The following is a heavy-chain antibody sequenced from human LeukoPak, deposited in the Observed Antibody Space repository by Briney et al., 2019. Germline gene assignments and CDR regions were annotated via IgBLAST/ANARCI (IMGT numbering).Heavy chain of an antibody. CDR1: GGTFSSYA. Sequence: SVKVSCKASGGTFSSYAISWVRQAPGQGLEWMGGIIPIFGTANYAQKFQGRVTITADESTSTAYMELSSLRSEDTAVYYCARDPFKYCSSTSCYHRYYYYYMDVWGKGTTVTVSS. V-gene: IGHV1-69*13. CDR2: IIPIFGTA. J-gene: IGHJ6*03. D-gene: IGHD2-2*01. CDR3: ARDPFKYCSSTSCYHRYYYYYMDV.